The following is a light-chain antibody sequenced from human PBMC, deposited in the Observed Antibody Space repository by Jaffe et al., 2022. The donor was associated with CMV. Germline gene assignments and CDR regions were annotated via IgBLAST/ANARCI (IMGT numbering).Light chain of an antibody. CDR1: QSLLHSSNNKNY. CDR2: WAS. Sequence: DIVMTQSPDSLAVSLGERATINCKSSQSLLHSSNNKNYLAWYQQKPGQPPKLLIYWASTRESGVPDRFSGSGSGTDFTLTISSPQAEDVAVYYCQQYYSTSPRTFGQGTKVEVK. V-gene: IGKV4-1*01. J-gene: IGKJ1*01. CDR3: QQYYSTSPRT.